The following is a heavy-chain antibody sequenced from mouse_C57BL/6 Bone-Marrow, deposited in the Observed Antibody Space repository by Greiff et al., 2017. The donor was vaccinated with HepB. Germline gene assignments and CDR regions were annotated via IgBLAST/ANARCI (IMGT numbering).Heavy chain of an antibody. D-gene: IGHD1-1*01. Sequence: EVHLVESGGGLVQPKGSLKLSCAASGFSFNTYAMNWVHQAPGKGLEWVARIRSKSNNYATYYADSVKDRFTISRDDSESMLYLQMNNLKTEDTAMYYCVRQYYGSSYDVWGTGTTVTVSS. CDR1: GFSFNTYA. CDR2: IRSKSNNYAT. V-gene: IGHV10-1*01. CDR3: VRQYYGSSYDV. J-gene: IGHJ1*03.